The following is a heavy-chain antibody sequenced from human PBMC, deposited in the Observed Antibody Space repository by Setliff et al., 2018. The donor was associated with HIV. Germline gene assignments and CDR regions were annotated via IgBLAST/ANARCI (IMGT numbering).Heavy chain of an antibody. Sequence: ASVKVSCKPSGCTLSTYFFNCVRQAPGQGLEWMGWITTNTVQPTFSQDFTGRCVFSLDTSVSTTYLQISSLKAEDTAVYYCARALYGEYGGDLNWLDPWGQGTLVTVSS. J-gene: IGHJ5*02. CDR2: ITTNTVQP. CDR1: GCTLSTYF. V-gene: IGHV7-4-1*02. CDR3: ARALYGEYGGDLNWLDP. D-gene: IGHD4-17*01.